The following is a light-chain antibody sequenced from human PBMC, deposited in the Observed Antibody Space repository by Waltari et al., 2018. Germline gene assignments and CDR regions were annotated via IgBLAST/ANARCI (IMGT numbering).Light chain of an antibody. Sequence: QSVLTQPPSVSAAPGQKVTISCSESSSNLWNYFVSWYHQLPGAAPKLLIYDNDKRPSGIPDRFSASKSGTSATLGITGLQTGDEADYYCATWDNSLTEVVFGGGTKLTVL. CDR2: DND. CDR1: SSNLWNYF. J-gene: IGLJ2*01. CDR3: ATWDNSLTEVV. V-gene: IGLV1-51*01.